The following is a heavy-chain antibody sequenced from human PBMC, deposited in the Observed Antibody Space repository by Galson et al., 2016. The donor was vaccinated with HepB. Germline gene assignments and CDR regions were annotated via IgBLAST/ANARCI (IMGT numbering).Heavy chain of an antibody. V-gene: IGHV3-23*01. CDR3: AKYSGWGTRNFDY. D-gene: IGHD3-10*01. CDR1: GLTFTFYA. Sequence: SLRLSCAASGLTFTFYAMTWVRQAPGKGLEWLSSIAGIGGGIYYADSVKGRFAISRDNSKNTLYLEMNNLRAEDTAVYYCAKYSGWGTRNFDYRGQGTLVTVSS. CDR2: IAGIGGGI. J-gene: IGHJ4*02.